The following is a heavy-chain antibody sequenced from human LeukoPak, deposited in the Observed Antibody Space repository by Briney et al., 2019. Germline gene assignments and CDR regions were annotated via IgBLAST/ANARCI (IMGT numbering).Heavy chain of an antibody. J-gene: IGHJ5*02. V-gene: IGHV3-11*01. Sequence: GGSLRLSCAASGFTFSDYYMSWTRQAPGKGLEWVSYISSSGSTIYYADSVKGRFTISRDNAKNSLYLQMNSLRAEDTAVYYCARVLFGELSQGWFDPWGQGTLVTVSS. CDR1: GFTFSDYY. CDR3: ARVLFGELSQGWFDP. CDR2: ISSSGSTI. D-gene: IGHD3-10*02.